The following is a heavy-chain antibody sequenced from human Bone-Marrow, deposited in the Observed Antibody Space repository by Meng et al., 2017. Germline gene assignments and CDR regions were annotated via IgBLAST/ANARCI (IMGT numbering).Heavy chain of an antibody. J-gene: IGHJ1*01. CDR3: ARDKRTPNSSGWYLYFQH. CDR2: INPSGGST. D-gene: IGHD6-19*01. V-gene: IGHV1-46*01. Sequence: ASVKVSCKASGYTFTSYYMHWVRQAPGQGLEWMGIINPSGGSTSYAQKFQGRVTITADKSTSTAYMELSSLRSEDTAVYYCARDKRTPNSSGWYLYFQHWGQGTLVTVSS. CDR1: GYTFTSYY.